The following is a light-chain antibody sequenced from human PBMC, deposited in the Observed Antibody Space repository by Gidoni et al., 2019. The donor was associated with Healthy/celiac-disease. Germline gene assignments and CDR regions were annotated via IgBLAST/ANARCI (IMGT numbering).Light chain of an antibody. Sequence: DTQTTQSPSSLSASVGDRVTITCRASQSISSYLNWYQQKPGKAPKLLIYAASSLQRGVPSRFSCSGSGTDFTLTISSLQPEDFATYYCQQSYSTPPTFGQGTKVEIK. J-gene: IGKJ1*01. CDR2: AAS. V-gene: IGKV1-39*01. CDR1: QSISSY. CDR3: QQSYSTPPT.